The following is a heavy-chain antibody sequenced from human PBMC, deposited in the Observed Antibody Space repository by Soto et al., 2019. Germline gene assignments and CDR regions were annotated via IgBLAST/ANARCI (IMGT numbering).Heavy chain of an antibody. CDR2: IYYSGNT. CDR3: ATSGAGIELMVYAIPAGGFDI. J-gene: IGHJ3*02. CDR1: GGSISSSSYY. Sequence: SETLSLTCTVSGGSISSSSYYWGWIRQPPGKGLEWIGSIYYSGNTYYNPSLKSRVTISVDTSKNQFSLKLSSVTAADTAVYYCATSGAGIELMVYAIPAGGFDIWGQGTRVTVSS. D-gene: IGHD2-8*01. V-gene: IGHV4-39*01.